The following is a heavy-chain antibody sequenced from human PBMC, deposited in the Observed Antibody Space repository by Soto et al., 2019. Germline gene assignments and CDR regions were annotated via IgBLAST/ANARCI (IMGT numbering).Heavy chain of an antibody. CDR1: GDSFNTFA. Sequence: QVQLVQSGAEEKKPGSSVKLSCKASGDSFNTFAVTWVRQAPGQGLEWMGGIIPNFDTPNYAQKFQGRVTIIADKSTSTPYMELSSLRSEETAVYYCARPYYDSSGYYLWYFDYWGQGTLVTVSS. CDR3: ARPYYDSSGYYLWYFDY. D-gene: IGHD3-22*01. V-gene: IGHV1-69*06. J-gene: IGHJ4*02. CDR2: IIPNFDTP.